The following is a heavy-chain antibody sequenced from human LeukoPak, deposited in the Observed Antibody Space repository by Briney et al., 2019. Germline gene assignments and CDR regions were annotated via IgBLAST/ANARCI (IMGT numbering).Heavy chain of an antibody. J-gene: IGHJ3*02. V-gene: IGHV5-51*01. Sequence: GESLKISCKGSGYSFTSYWIGWVRQMPGKGLEWMGIIYPGDSDTRYSPSFQGQVTISADKSISTAYLQWSSLKASDTAMYYCARGPSTWIQLWSGAFDIWGQGTMVTVSS. CDR2: IYPGDSDT. CDR3: ARGPSTWIQLWSGAFDI. D-gene: IGHD5-18*01. CDR1: GYSFTSYW.